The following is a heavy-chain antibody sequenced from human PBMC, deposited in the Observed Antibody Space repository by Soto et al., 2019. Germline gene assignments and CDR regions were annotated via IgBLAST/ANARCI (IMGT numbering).Heavy chain of an antibody. CDR3: AKGDNLGPKTGYAFDP. D-gene: IGHD5-12*01. CDR2: TYFRSKWYN. V-gene: IGHV6-1*01. CDR1: VDIVSSNTAS. Sequence: SQTLSLTCAISVDIVSSNTASGNCIRQSPSRGLEWLGRTYFRSKWYNDYAVSVKSRIIINPDTSNNQFSLQLNSVTPEDTAVYFCAKGDNLGPKTGYAFDPWGQGIMVTVSS. J-gene: IGHJ5*02.